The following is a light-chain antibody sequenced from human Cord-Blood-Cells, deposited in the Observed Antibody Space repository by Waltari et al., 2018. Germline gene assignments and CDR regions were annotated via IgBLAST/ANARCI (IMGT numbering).Light chain of an antibody. J-gene: IGKJ2*03. Sequence: DIQMTQSPSSLSASVGDSVTLTCRASQSISSYLNWYQQKPGTAPKLLIYAPSSWQSGVPARFSGSGSGTEFTLTISSLQPEDVATYYGQKSYSTQYSFGQGTKLEIK. CDR3: QKSYSTQYS. CDR1: QSISSY. V-gene: IGKV1-39*01. CDR2: APS.